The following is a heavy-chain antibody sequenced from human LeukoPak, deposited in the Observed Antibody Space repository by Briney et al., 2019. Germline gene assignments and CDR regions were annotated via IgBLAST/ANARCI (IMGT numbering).Heavy chain of an antibody. CDR2: TRTDGSKQ. J-gene: IGHJ4*02. V-gene: IGHV3-30*02. Sequence: GGSLRLSCAASRLTFSSYGMHWVRQAPGKGLEWVAFTRTDGSKQYYAESVKGRFTISRDNSENTLYLEMNSLRAEDTAIYYCAKIASDNSGPSDYWGQGTLVTVSS. D-gene: IGHD3-22*01. CDR1: RLTFSSYG. CDR3: AKIASDNSGPSDY.